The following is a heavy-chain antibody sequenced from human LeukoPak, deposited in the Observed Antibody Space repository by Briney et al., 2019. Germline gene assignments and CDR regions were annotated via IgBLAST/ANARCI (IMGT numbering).Heavy chain of an antibody. V-gene: IGHV1-58*01. CDR2: IVVGSGNT. D-gene: IGHD3-22*01. J-gene: IGHJ4*02. Sequence: TSVTVSSKASGFTSTISAVQWVRQARGQRLEWIGWIVVGSGNTNYAQKFQERGTITRDMSTSTAYMELSSLRSEDTAVYYCAASPDYYDSSGYSYYFDYWGQGGLVTVSS. CDR3: AASPDYYDSSGYSYYFDY. CDR1: GFTSTISA.